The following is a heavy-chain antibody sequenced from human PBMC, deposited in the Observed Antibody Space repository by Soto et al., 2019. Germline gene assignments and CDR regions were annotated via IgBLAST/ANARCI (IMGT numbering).Heavy chain of an antibody. Sequence: ASEKVSCKASGYTFTSYGISWVRQAPGQGLEWMGWISAYNGNTNYAQKLQGRVTMTTDTSTSTAYMELRSLRSDDTAVYYFARDGFKSDFWSVYTQFDYWGQGTLVTVSS. CDR2: ISAYNGNT. V-gene: IGHV1-18*01. J-gene: IGHJ4*02. CDR1: GYTFTSYG. CDR3: ARDGFKSDFWSVYTQFDY. D-gene: IGHD3-3*01.